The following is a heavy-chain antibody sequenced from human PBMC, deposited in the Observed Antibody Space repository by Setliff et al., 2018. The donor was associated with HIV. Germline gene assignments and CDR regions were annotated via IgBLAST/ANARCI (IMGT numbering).Heavy chain of an antibody. Sequence: SETLSLTCTVSGGSISSSGYYWSWVRQHPGEGLEWIGYIYYSGSTYYNPSLNSRVTISVDTSKNHFSLKLRSVTAADTAVYYCARAISAAGIAPFDFWGQGTLVTVSS. V-gene: IGHV4-31*03. J-gene: IGHJ4*02. D-gene: IGHD6-13*01. CDR1: GGSISSSGYY. CDR3: ARAISAAGIAPFDF. CDR2: IYYSGST.